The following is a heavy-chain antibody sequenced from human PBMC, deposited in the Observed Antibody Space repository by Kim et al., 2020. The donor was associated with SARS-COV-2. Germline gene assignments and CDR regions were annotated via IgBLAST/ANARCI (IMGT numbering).Heavy chain of an antibody. V-gene: IGHV1-8*01. CDR1: GYTFTSYD. CDR3: ARGFRAAAGHFYYNYYMDV. D-gene: IGHD6-13*01. J-gene: IGHJ6*03. CDR2: MNPNSGNT. Sequence: ASVKVSCKASGYTFTSYDINWVRQATGQGLEWMGRMNPNSGNTGYAQKFQGRVTMTRNTSISTAYMELSSLRSEDTAVYYCARGFRAAAGHFYYNYYMDVWGKGTTVTVSS.